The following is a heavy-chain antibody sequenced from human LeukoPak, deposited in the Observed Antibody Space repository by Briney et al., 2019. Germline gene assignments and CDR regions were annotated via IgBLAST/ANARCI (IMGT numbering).Heavy chain of an antibody. V-gene: IGHV1-8*03. D-gene: IGHD2-2*01. CDR3: ARSTDVVVVPAALDP. Sequence: ASVRVSCKASGYTFTSYDVKWVRQAAGQGGKWMRWINPNSGTTGYAQKFQGRVTFTKNTSINTAYMELSSLRSEDTAVYYCARSTDVVVVPAALDPWGQGTLVTVSS. CDR1: GYTFTSYD. J-gene: IGHJ5*02. CDR2: INPNSGTT.